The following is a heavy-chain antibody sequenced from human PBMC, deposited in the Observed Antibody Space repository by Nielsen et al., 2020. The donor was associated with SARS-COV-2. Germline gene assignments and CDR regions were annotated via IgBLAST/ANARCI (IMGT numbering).Heavy chain of an antibody. D-gene: IGHD4-17*01. V-gene: IGHV3-48*02. CDR1: GFTFGDYA. Sequence: GESLKISCTGSGFTFGDYAFNWVRQAPGKGLDWISYISSSSGTIRYADSVKGRFTISRDNAKNSLYLQMNSLRDEDTAIYYCASSFDYVSFDIWGQGTMVTVSS. CDR3: ASSFDYVSFDI. J-gene: IGHJ3*02. CDR2: ISSSSGTI.